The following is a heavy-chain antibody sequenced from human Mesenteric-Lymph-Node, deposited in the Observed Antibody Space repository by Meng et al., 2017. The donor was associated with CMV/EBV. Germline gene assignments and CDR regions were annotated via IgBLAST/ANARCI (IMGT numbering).Heavy chain of an antibody. CDR2: IKQDASEK. D-gene: IGHD3-22*01. J-gene: IGHJ4*02. CDR1: GFSFSDYW. V-gene: IGHV3-7*01. CDR3: ARDKSARDSSAYDY. Sequence: GESLKISCAASGFSFSDYWMSWVRQAPGKAMEWVANIKQDASEKYYVDSVRGRFTISRDNAKNSLYLQMDSLGADDTAVYYCARDKSARDSSAYDYWGQGTLVTVSS.